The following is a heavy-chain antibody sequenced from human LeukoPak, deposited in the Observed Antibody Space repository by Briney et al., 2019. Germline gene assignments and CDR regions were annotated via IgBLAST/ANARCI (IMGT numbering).Heavy chain of an antibody. CDR3: AKDRTVGASYWYFDL. J-gene: IGHJ2*01. V-gene: IGHV3-13*01. D-gene: IGHD1-26*01. Sequence: PGGSLRLSCAASGFTFSSYDMHWVRQATGKGLEWVSAIGTAGDTCYPGSVKGRFTISRENAKNSLYLQMNSLRAEDTAIYYCAKDRTVGASYWYFDLWGRGNLVTVSS. CDR1: GFTFSSYD. CDR2: IGTAGDT.